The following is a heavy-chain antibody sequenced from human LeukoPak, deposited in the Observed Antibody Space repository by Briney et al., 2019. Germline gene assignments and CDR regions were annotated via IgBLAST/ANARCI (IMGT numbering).Heavy chain of an antibody. CDR1: GYTFTGYY. Sequence: APVKVSCKASGYTFTGYYMHWVRQAPGQGLEWTGWINPNSGGTNYAQKFQGRVTMTRDTSISTAYMELSRLRSDDTAVYYCAREVRRSGSYYLPIGYWGQGTLVTVSS. CDR3: AREVRRSGSYYLPIGY. V-gene: IGHV1-2*02. CDR2: INPNSGGT. J-gene: IGHJ4*02. D-gene: IGHD1-26*01.